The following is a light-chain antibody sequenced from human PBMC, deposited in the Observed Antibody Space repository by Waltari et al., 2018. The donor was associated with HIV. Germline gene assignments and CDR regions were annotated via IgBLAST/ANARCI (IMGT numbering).Light chain of an antibody. CDR2: WAS. J-gene: IGKJ1*01. Sequence: DIVMTQSPDSLTVSLGERATNNCKSSQSVLYSPNNKNYLAWYQQKPLQPPKLLIYWASTRESGVPDRFSGSGSGTDFTLTISSLRAEDVAVYYCQQYFDNPRSFGQGTKVEV. CDR1: QSVLYSPNNKNY. CDR3: QQYFDNPRS. V-gene: IGKV4-1*01.